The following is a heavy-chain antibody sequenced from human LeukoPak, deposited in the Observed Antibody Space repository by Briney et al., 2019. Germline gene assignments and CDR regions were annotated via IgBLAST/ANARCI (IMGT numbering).Heavy chain of an antibody. CDR1: GFTFSSYA. CDR3: AKDGGFGGPFDY. J-gene: IGHJ4*02. V-gene: IGHV3-30*18. CDR2: ISYDGSNK. D-gene: IGHD3-10*01. Sequence: GGSLRLSCAASGFTFSSYAISWVRQAPGKGLEWVAVISYDGSNKYYADSVKGRFTISRDNSKNTLYLQMNSLRAEDTAVYYCAKDGGFGGPFDYWGQGTLVTVSS.